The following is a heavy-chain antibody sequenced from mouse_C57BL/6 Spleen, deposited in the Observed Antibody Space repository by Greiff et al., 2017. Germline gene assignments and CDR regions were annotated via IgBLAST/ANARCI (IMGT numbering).Heavy chain of an antibody. CDR3: ARRGGSYYDYEGFDY. Sequence: QVQLQQPGAELVKPGASVKLSCKASGYTFTSYWMHWVKQRPGQGLEWIGMIHPNSGSTKYNEKFKSKATLTVDKSSSTAYLQLSSLTSEDSEVYYCARRGGSYYDYEGFDYWGQGTTLTVSS. D-gene: IGHD2-4*01. CDR2: IHPNSGST. CDR1: GYTFTSYW. V-gene: IGHV1-64*01. J-gene: IGHJ2*01.